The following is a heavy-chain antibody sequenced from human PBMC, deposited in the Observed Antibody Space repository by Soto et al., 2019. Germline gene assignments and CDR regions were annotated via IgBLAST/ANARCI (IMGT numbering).Heavy chain of an antibody. J-gene: IGHJ4*02. CDR1: VVNFSNQA. V-gene: IGHV3-23*01. CDR3: VKDIGTIPFLYYVGS. D-gene: IGHD3-16*01. Sequence: WGSVLVACTSDVVNFSNQAMGGVRENPGKGLEWVSVISGSGGNTYYADSVKGRFTIARDNSKNTLYLQMNSLRAEDTAIYSCVKDIGTIPFLYYVGSWGLGTLGTVSA. CDR2: ISGSGGNT.